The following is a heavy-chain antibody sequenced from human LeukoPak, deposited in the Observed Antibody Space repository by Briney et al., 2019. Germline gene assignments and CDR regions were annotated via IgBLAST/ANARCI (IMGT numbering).Heavy chain of an antibody. V-gene: IGHV1-24*01. Sequence: ASVKVSCKVSGYTLTELSMHWVRQAPGKGLEWMGGFDPEDGETIYAQKFQGRVTMTEDTSTDTAYMELSSLRSEDTAVYYCATDDYVWGSYRPFDYWGQGTLVTVSS. CDR3: ATDDYVWGSYRPFDY. J-gene: IGHJ4*02. CDR1: GYTLTELS. CDR2: FDPEDGET. D-gene: IGHD3-16*02.